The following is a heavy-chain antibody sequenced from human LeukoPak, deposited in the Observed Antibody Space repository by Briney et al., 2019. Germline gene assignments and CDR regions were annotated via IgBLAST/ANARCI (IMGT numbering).Heavy chain of an antibody. CDR2: ISGSGGST. Sequence: GGSLRLSCAASGFTFSSYAMSWVRQAPGKGLEWVSAISGSGGSTYYADSVKGRFTISRDNSKNTLYLQMNSLRAEDAAVYYCAEALLWFGELLYPFLHEYYFDYWGQGTLVTVSS. D-gene: IGHD3-10*01. J-gene: IGHJ4*02. CDR1: GFTFSSYA. CDR3: AEALLWFGELLYPFLHEYYFDY. V-gene: IGHV3-23*01.